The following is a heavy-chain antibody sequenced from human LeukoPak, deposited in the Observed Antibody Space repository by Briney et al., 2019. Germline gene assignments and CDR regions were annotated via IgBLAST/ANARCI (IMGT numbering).Heavy chain of an antibody. CDR3: ARDRNIVATKSLNWFDP. CDR1: GYTFTGYY. V-gene: IGHV1-2*02. J-gene: IGHJ5*02. D-gene: IGHD5-12*01. CDR2: INPNSGGT. Sequence: SVKVSCKASGYTFTGYYMHWVRQAPGQGLEWMGWINPNSGGTNYAQKFQGRVTMTRDTSISTAYMELSRLRSDDTAVYYCARDRNIVATKSLNWFDPWGQGTLVTVSS.